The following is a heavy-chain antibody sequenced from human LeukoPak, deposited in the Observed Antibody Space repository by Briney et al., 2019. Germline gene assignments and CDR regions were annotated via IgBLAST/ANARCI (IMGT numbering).Heavy chain of an antibody. J-gene: IGHJ4*02. CDR3: ARGYGSGSYTPTKN. D-gene: IGHD3-10*01. CDR2: IKHGGSEK. Sequence: PGGPLRLSCAASGFTFSSYWMSWVRQAPGKGLEWVANIKHGGSEKYYVDSVEGRFTISRDDAKNSLYLEMNSLRVEDTAVYYCARGYGSGSYTPTKNWGQGVLVTVSS. CDR1: GFTFSSYW. V-gene: IGHV3-7*04.